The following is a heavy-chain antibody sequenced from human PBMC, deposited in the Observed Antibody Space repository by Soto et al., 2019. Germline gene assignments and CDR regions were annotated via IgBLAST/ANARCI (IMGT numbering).Heavy chain of an antibody. CDR2: ISGSGGST. D-gene: IGHD2-21*02. CDR3: AKAGVVATIGFDY. J-gene: IGHJ4*02. Sequence: EVQLLESGGGLVQPGGSLRLSCAASGFTFSSYAMRWVRQFHGKGLEWVSAISGSGGSTYYPDSVKGRFTISRDNSKNTLYLQMNSLRAEDTAVYYCAKAGVVATIGFDYWGQGTLVTVSS. V-gene: IGHV3-23*01. CDR1: GFTFSSYA.